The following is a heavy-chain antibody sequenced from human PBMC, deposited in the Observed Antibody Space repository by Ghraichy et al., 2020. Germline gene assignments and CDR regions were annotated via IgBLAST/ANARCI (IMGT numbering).Heavy chain of an antibody. CDR3: ARGHTYSGSKDY. CDR2: ISDSGNT. J-gene: IGHJ4*02. CDR1: GSSRSFY. D-gene: IGHD2-21*01. V-gene: IGHV4-59*01. Sequence: SETLSLTCTVSGSSRSFYWNWIRQPPGKGLEWIGHISDSGNTTYNPSLRSRVTMSIDTSKIHFSLRLDSVTAADTAVYFCARGHTYSGSKDYWGQGTLVTVSS.